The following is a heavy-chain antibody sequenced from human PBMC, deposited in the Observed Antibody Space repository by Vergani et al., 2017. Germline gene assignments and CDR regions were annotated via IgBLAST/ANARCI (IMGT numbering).Heavy chain of an antibody. CDR3: ARKDYYGSGTFDY. Sequence: QVQLQESGPGLVKPSETLSLTCTVSGGSISSYYWSWIRQPPGKGLEWIGYIYYSGSTYYNPSLKSRVTISVDTSKNQFSLKLSSVTAADTAVYYCARKDYYGSGTFDYWGQGTLVTVSS. J-gene: IGHJ4*02. CDR2: IYYSGST. V-gene: IGHV4-59*04. D-gene: IGHD3-10*01. CDR1: GGSISSYY.